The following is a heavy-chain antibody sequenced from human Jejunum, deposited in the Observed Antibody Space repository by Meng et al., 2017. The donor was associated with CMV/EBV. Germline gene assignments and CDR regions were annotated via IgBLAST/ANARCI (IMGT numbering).Heavy chain of an antibody. D-gene: IGHD2-2*01. CDR1: GYVFNTKG. J-gene: IGHJ4*02. CDR3: ARERPGSGYQVTDY. V-gene: IGHV1-18*01. CDR2: ISPYNGNT. Sequence: GYVFNTKGISWVRQASGQGFEWIVWISPYNGNTKVADKFQGRVTLTTDSSTRTVYMDVRSLTSDDTAMYYCARERPGSGYQVTDYWGQGTLVTVSS.